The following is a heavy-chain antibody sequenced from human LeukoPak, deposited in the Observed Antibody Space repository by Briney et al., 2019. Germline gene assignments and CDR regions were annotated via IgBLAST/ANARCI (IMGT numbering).Heavy chain of an antibody. CDR1: GGSISSSSYY. V-gene: IGHV4-39*01. CDR2: IYYSGST. CDR3: ARLSGPFDY. J-gene: IGHJ4*02. Sequence: SETLSLTCTVSGGSISSSSYYWGWIRQPPGKGLEWIGSIYYSGSTYYNPSLESRVTISVDTSKNQFSLKLSSVTAADTAVYYCARLSGPFDYWGQGTLVTVSS.